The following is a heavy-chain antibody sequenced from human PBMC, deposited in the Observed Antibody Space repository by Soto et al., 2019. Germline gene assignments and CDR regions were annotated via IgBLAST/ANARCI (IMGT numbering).Heavy chain of an antibody. D-gene: IGHD2-2*01. V-gene: IGHV3-30-3*01. Sequence: QVQLVESGGGVVQPGRSLRLSCAASGFTFSSYAMHWVHQAPGKGLEWVAVISYDGSNKYYADSVKGRFTISRDNPKNTLYLQMNSLRAEDTAVYYCAGGGYCTSTSCYLNWFDPWGQGTLVSVSS. CDR3: AGGGYCTSTSCYLNWFDP. CDR2: ISYDGSNK. J-gene: IGHJ5*02. CDR1: GFTFSSYA.